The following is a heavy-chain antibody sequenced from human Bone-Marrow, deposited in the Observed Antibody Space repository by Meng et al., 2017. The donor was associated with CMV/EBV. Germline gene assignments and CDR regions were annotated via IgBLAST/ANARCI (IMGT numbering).Heavy chain of an antibody. V-gene: IGHV4-59*12. J-gene: IGHJ6*02. CDR1: GGSISSYY. CDR2: IYYSGST. Sequence: GSLRLSCTVSGGSISSYYWSWIRQLPGKGLEWIGYIYYSGSTNYNPSLKSRVTISVDTSKNQFSLKLSSVTAADTAVYYCARGGYCSSTSCYRGVVRSYYYYGMDVWGQGTTVTVSS. D-gene: IGHD2-2*02. CDR3: ARGGYCSSTSCYRGVVRSYYYYGMDV.